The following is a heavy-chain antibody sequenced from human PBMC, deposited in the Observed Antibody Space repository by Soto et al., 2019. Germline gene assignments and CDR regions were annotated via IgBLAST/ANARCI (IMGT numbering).Heavy chain of an antibody. Sequence: ASVKVSCKVSGYTLTELSMHWVRQAPGKGREWMGGFDPEDSETIYAQKFQGRDTMTEDTSTNTAYMELSSLRSEDTAVYYCATVGYCSSTSCYTNYYYYGMDVWGQGTTVTVSS. J-gene: IGHJ6*02. CDR2: FDPEDSET. D-gene: IGHD2-2*02. CDR3: ATVGYCSSTSCYTNYYYYGMDV. V-gene: IGHV1-24*01. CDR1: GYTLTELS.